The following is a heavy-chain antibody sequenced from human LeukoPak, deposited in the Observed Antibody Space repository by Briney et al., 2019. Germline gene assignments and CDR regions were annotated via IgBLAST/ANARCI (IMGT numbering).Heavy chain of an antibody. D-gene: IGHD3-22*01. J-gene: IGHJ3*02. V-gene: IGHV5-51*01. Sequence: GESLKISCKASGYSFTSYWIGWVRQMPEKGLERMGIIYPGDSDTRYSPSFQGQVTISADKPISTAYLQWSSLKASDTAMYYCARERSSGYYTEDAFDIWGQGTMVTVSS. CDR2: IYPGDSDT. CDR3: ARERSSGYYTEDAFDI. CDR1: GYSFTSYW.